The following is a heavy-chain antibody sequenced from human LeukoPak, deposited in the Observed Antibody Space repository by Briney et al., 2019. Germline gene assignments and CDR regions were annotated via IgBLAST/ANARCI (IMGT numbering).Heavy chain of an antibody. CDR3: ARLAMATITYYFDY. CDR2: IYREGST. Sequence: SETLSLTCAVSGYSISSGYYWAWIRQPPGKGLEWIGSIYREGSTYYNPSLKSRVTISVDTSKNQFSLKLDSVTAADTAVYYCARLAMATITYYFDYWGQGTLVTVSS. J-gene: IGHJ4*02. D-gene: IGHD5-24*01. V-gene: IGHV4-38-2*01. CDR1: GYSISSGYY.